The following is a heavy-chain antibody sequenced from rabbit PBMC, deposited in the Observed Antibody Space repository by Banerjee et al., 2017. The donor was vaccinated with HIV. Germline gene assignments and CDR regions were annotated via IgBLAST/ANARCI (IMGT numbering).Heavy chain of an antibody. V-gene: IGHV1S7*01. CDR3: ATSGWGAWYFNL. Sequence: QLVESGGGLVTLGGSLKLSCKASGIDFSSYGINWVRQAPGKGLEWIGYINTGSGSTDYASWVNGRFTISSDNAQNTVDLQMTSLTAADTATYFCATSGWGAWYFNLWGPGTLVTVS. CDR2: INTGSGST. D-gene: IGHD4-1*01. J-gene: IGHJ4*01. CDR1: GIDFSSYG.